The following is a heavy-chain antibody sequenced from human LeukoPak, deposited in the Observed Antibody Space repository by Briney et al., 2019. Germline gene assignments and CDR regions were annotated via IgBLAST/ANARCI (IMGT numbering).Heavy chain of an antibody. Sequence: GGSLRLSCAASGFTFSSYWMNWARQAPGKGLEWVAVISYDGSNKYYADSVKGRFTISRDNSKNTLYLQVNSLTAEDTAVYYCARVAAYYYDSSGYYFDYWGQGTLVTVSS. CDR3: ARVAAYYYDSSGYYFDY. J-gene: IGHJ4*02. CDR2: ISYDGSNK. CDR1: GFTFSSYW. D-gene: IGHD3-22*01. V-gene: IGHV3-30-3*01.